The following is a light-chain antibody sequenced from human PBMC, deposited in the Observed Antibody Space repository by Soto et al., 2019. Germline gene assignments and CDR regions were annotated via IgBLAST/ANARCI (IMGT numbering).Light chain of an antibody. CDR2: AAS. V-gene: IGKV1-39*01. CDR3: QQASSFPLT. CDR1: QSISSY. J-gene: IGKJ5*01. Sequence: TQSPSSLSASLGDRVSITCRAGQSISSYLNWYQQKPGKAPKLLIYAASSLQSGVPSRFSGSASGTYFTLTISSLQPEDFATYYCQQASSFPLTFGQGTRLEIK.